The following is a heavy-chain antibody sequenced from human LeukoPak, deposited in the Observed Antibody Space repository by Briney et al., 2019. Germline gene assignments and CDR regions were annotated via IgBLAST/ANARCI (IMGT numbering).Heavy chain of an antibody. D-gene: IGHD3-10*01. V-gene: IGHV3-30*03. CDR2: ISYDGSNK. Sequence: GRSLRLSCAASGFTFSSYGMHWVRQAPGKGLEWVAVISYDGSNKYYADSVKGRFTISRENAKNSLYLQMNSLRAGDTAVYYCARALRYRGIIIEPFDYWGQGTLVTVSS. J-gene: IGHJ4*02. CDR1: GFTFSSYG. CDR3: ARALRYRGIIIEPFDY.